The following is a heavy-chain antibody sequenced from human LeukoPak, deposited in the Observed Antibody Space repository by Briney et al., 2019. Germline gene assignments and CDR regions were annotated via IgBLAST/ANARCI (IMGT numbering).Heavy chain of an antibody. V-gene: IGHV6-1*01. D-gene: IGHD6-6*01. CDR2: TYYRSKWYN. Sequence: SQTLSLTCAISGDSVSSNSAAWNWIRQSPSRGLEWLGRTYYRSKWYNDFAVSVESRIAINPDTSKNQFSLQLTSVTPEDTAVYYCARVSSSWSPSLSVTHYFDSWGQGALVTVSS. CDR1: GDSVSSNSAA. CDR3: ARVSSSWSPSLSVTHYFDS. J-gene: IGHJ4*02.